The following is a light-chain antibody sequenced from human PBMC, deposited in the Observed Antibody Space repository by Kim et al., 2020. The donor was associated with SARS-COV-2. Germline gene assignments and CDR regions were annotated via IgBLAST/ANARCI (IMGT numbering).Light chain of an antibody. CDR1: IPHIGSHS. Sequence: QRVIISCAGSIPHIGSHSVYLYQQCPGTAPMLLIYMNDERPSGVPARFSGSKSGTSASLAISGLRSADEADYYCAARDDTLIGLLFGGGTKVTFL. J-gene: IGLJ1*01. V-gene: IGLV1-47*01. CDR2: MND. CDR3: AARDDTLIGLL.